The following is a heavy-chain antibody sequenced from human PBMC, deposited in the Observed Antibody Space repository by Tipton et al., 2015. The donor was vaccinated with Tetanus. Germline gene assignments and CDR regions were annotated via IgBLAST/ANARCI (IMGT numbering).Heavy chain of an antibody. D-gene: IGHD6-13*01. J-gene: IGHJ4*02. V-gene: IGHV4-34*01. CDR2: INHSGST. Sequence: TLSLTCAVYGGSFSGYYWSWIRQPPGKGLEWIGEINHSGSTNYNPSLKSRVTISVDTSKNQFSLKLSSVTAADTAVYYCARGGIAAAGTGYWGQGTLVTVSS. CDR1: GGSFSGYY. CDR3: ARGGIAAAGTGY.